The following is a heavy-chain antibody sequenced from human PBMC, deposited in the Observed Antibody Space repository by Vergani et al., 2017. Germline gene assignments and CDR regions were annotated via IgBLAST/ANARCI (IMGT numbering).Heavy chain of an antibody. J-gene: IGHJ5*02. V-gene: IGHV4-59*11. CDR2: IYYSENT. CDR3: ASDTHSGQRADR. CDR1: FDSIRNLY. Sequence: QVQLQESGPGLVKSSETLSLTCSVSFDSIRNLYCNWIRQPPGKGLEWIGSIYYSENTNYNPSLKTRVTISVDTPKNQFSLTLTSVTAADTAVYYCASDTHSGQRADRLGQGILVTVTS. D-gene: IGHD6-19*01.